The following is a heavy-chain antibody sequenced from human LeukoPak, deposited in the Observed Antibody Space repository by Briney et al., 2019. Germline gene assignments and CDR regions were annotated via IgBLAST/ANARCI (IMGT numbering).Heavy chain of an antibody. CDR3: ARDLRYQPSNYYYYYMDV. V-gene: IGHV4-4*07. Sequence: SETLSLTCTVSGGSISSYYWSWIRQPAGKGLEWIGRIYTSGSTNYNPSLKSRVTMSVDTSKDQFSLKLSSVTAADTAVYYCARDLRYQPSNYYYYYMDVWGKGTTVTVSS. D-gene: IGHD2-2*01. CDR1: GGSISSYY. CDR2: IYTSGST. J-gene: IGHJ6*03.